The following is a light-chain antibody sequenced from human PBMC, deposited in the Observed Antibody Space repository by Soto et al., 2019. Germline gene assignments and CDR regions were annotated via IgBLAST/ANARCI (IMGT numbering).Light chain of an antibody. J-gene: IGLJ2*01. CDR3: AAWDDSPSGVV. Sequence: QSVLTQPPSAYGTPGQRVTISCSGSSSNIGSNSVYWYQQLPGTAPKLLIYSNHQRPSGVPYRFSGSKSGTSVSLAISGLRYEDEANYYCAAWDDSPSGVVVGGGTKLTVL. CDR1: SSNIGSNS. CDR2: SNH. V-gene: IGLV1-47*02.